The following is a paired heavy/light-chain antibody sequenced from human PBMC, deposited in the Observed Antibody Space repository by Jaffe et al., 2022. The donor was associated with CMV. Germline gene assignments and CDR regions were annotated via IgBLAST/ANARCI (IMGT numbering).Light chain of an antibody. CDR2: EVS. Sequence: QSALTQPASVSGSPGQSITISCTGTSSDVGSYNLVSWYQQHPGKAPKLMIYEVSKRPSGVSNRFSGSKSGNTASLTISGLQAEDEADYYCCSYAGSSPVVFGGGTKLTVL. CDR1: SSDVGSYNL. J-gene: IGLJ2*01. CDR3: CSYAGSSPVV. V-gene: IGLV2-23*02.
Heavy chain of an antibody. CDR2: IYYSGST. D-gene: IGHD3-22*01. Sequence: QVQLQESGPGLVKPSETLSLTCTVSGGSISSYYWSWIRQPPGKGLEWIGYIYYSGSTNYNPSLKSRVTISVDTSKNQFSLKLSSVTAADTAVYYCARMPVTYYYDSSGYYYRAHDAFDIWGQGTMVTVSS. V-gene: IGHV4-59*01. CDR1: GGSISSYY. J-gene: IGHJ3*02. CDR3: ARMPVTYYYDSSGYYYRAHDAFDI.